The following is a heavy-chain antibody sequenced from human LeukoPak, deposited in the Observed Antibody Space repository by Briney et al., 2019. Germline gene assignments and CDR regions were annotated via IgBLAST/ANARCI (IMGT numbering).Heavy chain of an antibody. J-gene: IGHJ2*01. CDR2: IYTSGST. Sequence: SETLSLTCTVSGGSISSYYWSWLRQPVGKGLEWIGRIYTSGSTNYNPSLKSRVTMSVDTSKNQFSLKLSSVTAADTAVYYCARLTYYYDSSGYYRGLGNFDLWGRGTLVTVSS. CDR1: GGSISSYY. D-gene: IGHD3-22*01. CDR3: ARLTYYYDSSGYYRGLGNFDL. V-gene: IGHV4-4*07.